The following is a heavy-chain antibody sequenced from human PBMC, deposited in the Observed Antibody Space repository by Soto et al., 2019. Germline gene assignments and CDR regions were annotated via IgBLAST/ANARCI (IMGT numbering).Heavy chain of an antibody. Sequence: QVQLQESGPGLVKPSQTLSLTCTVSGGSISSGDYYWSWIRQHPGKGLEWIGYIYYSGSTYYNPSLKLRVTISVDPSKNQFSLTLSSVTAADTAVYYCARWWSGSRQGFDPWGQGTLVTVSS. CDR2: IYYSGST. CDR3: ARWWSGSRQGFDP. V-gene: IGHV4-31*03. D-gene: IGHD3-3*01. J-gene: IGHJ5*02. CDR1: GGSISSGDYY.